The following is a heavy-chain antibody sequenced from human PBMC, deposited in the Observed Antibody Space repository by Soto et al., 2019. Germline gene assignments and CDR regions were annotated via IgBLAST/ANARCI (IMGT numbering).Heavy chain of an antibody. Sequence: ASVKVACKASCYTYTSYGIIWVRQAPGQGLEWMGWISAYNGNTNYAQKPQGRVTMTTDTSTSTAYMELRSLRSDDTAVYYCARDRRSSGWSAAFDIWGQGTMVTVSS. CDR2: ISAYNGNT. CDR3: ARDRRSSGWSAAFDI. V-gene: IGHV1-18*01. CDR1: CYTYTSYG. D-gene: IGHD6-19*01. J-gene: IGHJ3*02.